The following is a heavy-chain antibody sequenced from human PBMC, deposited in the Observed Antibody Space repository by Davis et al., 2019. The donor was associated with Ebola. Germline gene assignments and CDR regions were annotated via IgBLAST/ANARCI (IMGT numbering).Heavy chain of an antibody. CDR2: MYTSGST. J-gene: IGHJ4*02. V-gene: IGHV4-4*07. Sequence: GSLRLSCIVSGGSISSYYWSWIRQPAGRGLEWIGRMYTSGSTSYNPSLESRVTMSVDRSKNQFSLKLTSVTAADTAVYFCARDRQDSRAYGFWGQGTLVTVSS. CDR3: ARDRQDSRAYGF. D-gene: IGHD3-22*01. CDR1: GGSISSYY.